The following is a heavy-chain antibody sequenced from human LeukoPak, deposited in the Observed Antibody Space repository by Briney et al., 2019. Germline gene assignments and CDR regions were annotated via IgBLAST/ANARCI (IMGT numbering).Heavy chain of an antibody. CDR2: IYHTGST. V-gene: IGHV4-30-2*01. D-gene: IGHD5-24*01. J-gene: IGHJ6*03. Sequence: PSETLSLTCAVSGGSISSGGYSWSWIRQPPGKGLEWIGFIYHTGSTNYNPSLKSRVTISVDKSKNQFSLNLNSVTAADTAVYYCARDQGGRRWLQLRGRYYYYMDVWGKGTTVIVSS. CDR1: GGSISSGGYS. CDR3: ARDQGGRRWLQLRGRYYYYMDV.